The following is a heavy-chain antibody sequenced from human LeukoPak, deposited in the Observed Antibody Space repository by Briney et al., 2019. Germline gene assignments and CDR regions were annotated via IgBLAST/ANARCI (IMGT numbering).Heavy chain of an antibody. CDR2: MNPTSGNT. Sequence: ASVTVSFTSSGYSFTIYDIDWVRHAAGQGLEWMGWMNPTSGNTVYAHKFQGRVSMTRDTSMTTAYMELFSLKPEDTALYFCAREIRGYYYLDVWGTGTTVTVSS. J-gene: IGHJ6*03. CDR1: GYSFTIYD. CDR3: AREIRGYYYLDV. V-gene: IGHV1-8*01.